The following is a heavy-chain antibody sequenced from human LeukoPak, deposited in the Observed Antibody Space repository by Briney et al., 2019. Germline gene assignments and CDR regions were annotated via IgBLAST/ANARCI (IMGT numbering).Heavy chain of an antibody. CDR3: ARDQLGIYYFDY. Sequence: PSETLSLTCTVSGGSISSGDYYWSCIRQPPGKGLEWIGYIYYSGSTYYNPSLKSRVTISVDTSKNQFSLKLSSVTAADTAVYYCARDQLGIYYFDYWGQGTLVTVSS. CDR1: GGSISSGDYY. J-gene: IGHJ4*02. V-gene: IGHV4-30-4*01. CDR2: IYYSGST. D-gene: IGHD6-13*01.